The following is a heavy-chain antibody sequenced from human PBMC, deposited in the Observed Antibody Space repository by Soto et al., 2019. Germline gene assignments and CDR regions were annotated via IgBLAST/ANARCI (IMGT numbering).Heavy chain of an antibody. V-gene: IGHV3-53*05. J-gene: IGHJ4*02. Sequence: GGSLRLSCAASGFTVSSNYMSWVRQAPGKGLEWVSVIYSGGSTYYADSVKGRFTISRDNSKNTLYLQMNSLRAEDTAVYYCAKGYYYDSSGYYHQDYWGQGTHVTVSS. CDR3: AKGYYYDSSGYYHQDY. D-gene: IGHD3-22*01. CDR2: IYSGGST. CDR1: GFTVSSNY.